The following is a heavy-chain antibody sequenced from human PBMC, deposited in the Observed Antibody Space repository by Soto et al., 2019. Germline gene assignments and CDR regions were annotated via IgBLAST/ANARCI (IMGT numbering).Heavy chain of an antibody. J-gene: IGHJ4*02. D-gene: IGHD3-22*01. CDR1: GVSISSGDDY. CDR2: IYSSGST. Sequence: QLQLQESGPGLVKPSQTLSLTCIVSGVSISSGDDYWSWIRQPPGKGLEWIGYIYSSGSTYCNPSLRSRATISADTSKNQFSLEVTSVTAADTAVYYCARGGGYDYWGQGALVTVSS. CDR3: ARGGGYDY. V-gene: IGHV4-30-4*01.